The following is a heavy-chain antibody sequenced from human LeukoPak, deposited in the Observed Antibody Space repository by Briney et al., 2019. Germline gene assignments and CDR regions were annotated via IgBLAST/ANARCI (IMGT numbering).Heavy chain of an antibody. V-gene: IGHV3-23*01. CDR1: GFTFNSYA. CDR2: IIDSGIST. D-gene: IGHD1-26*01. Sequence: PGGSLRLSCAASGFTFNSYAMTWVRQAPEKGPEWVSSIIDSGISTYYGDSVKGRFTISRDNSKNTLYLQMNSLRAEDTAVYYCAKGSRGSYDYWGQGTLVTVSS. CDR3: AKGSRGSYDY. J-gene: IGHJ4*02.